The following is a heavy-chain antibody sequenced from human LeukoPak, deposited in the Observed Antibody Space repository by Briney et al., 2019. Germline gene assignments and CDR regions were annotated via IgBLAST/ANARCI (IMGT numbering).Heavy chain of an antibody. J-gene: IGHJ6*02. D-gene: IGHD3-22*01. V-gene: IGHV1-69*13. Sequence: ASVTVSCKASGGTFSSYAISWVRQAPGQGLEWMGGIIPIFGTANYAQKFQGRVTITADESTSTAYMELSSLRSEDTAVYYCARARNYYDSSVFESYYYYGMDVWGQGTTVTVSS. CDR2: IIPIFGTA. CDR3: ARARNYYDSSVFESYYYYGMDV. CDR1: GGTFSSYA.